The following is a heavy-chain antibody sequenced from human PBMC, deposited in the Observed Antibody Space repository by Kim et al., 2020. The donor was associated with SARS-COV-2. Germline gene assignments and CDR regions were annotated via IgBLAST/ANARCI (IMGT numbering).Heavy chain of an antibody. CDR2: IWYDGSNK. D-gene: IGHD3-3*01. J-gene: IGHJ4*02. CDR3: ARGVPYYDFWSVPFDY. CDR1: GFTFSSYG. V-gene: IGHV3-33*01. Sequence: LSLTCAASGFTFSSYGMHWVRQAPGKGLEWVAVIWYDGSNKYYADSVKGRFTISRDNSKNTLYLQMNSLRAEDTAVYYCARGVPYYDFWSVPFDYWGQGTLVTVSS.